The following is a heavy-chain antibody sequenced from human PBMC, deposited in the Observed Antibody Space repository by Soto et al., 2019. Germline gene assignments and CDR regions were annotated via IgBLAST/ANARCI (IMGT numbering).Heavy chain of an antibody. CDR2: IKPDSGAT. Sequence: ASVKVSCKASGYTFTGYYIHWVRQAPGQGLEWMGWIKPDSGATKYAPKFQDRVTMSRDTSISTAYIDVSSLRSDDTAVYYCARVEESPSGSGGYSKFDYWGQGTLVTVSS. D-gene: IGHD2-15*01. CDR1: GYTFTGYY. V-gene: IGHV1-2*02. CDR3: ARVEESPSGSGGYSKFDY. J-gene: IGHJ4*02.